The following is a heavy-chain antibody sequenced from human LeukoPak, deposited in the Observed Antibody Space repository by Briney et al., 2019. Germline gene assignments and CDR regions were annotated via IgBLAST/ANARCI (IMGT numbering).Heavy chain of an antibody. CDR3: ASPGATSKFDY. V-gene: IGHV3-74*01. CDR2: INSDGSST. Sequence: GGSLRLSCVASGFTFSSNWMHWVRQAPGEGLVWVSRINSDGSSTSYADSVKGRFTISRDNAKNTQYLQMNTLRAEDTAVYFCASPGATSKFDYWGQGTQVTVSS. CDR1: GFTFSSNW. J-gene: IGHJ4*02. D-gene: IGHD1-26*01.